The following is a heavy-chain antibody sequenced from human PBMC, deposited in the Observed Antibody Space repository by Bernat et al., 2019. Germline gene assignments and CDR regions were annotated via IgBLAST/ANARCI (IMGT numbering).Heavy chain of an antibody. Sequence: QVMLVESGGGVVQPGGSLRLSCAASGFTFRSYGMHWVHQTPAKGLEWVAFTRYDGDNKYYLDSVRGRFTISRDNSKNTLYLQMNSLRPEDTAVYYCAKDGSRGIQLGEFGTLGTDVWGQGTTVTVSS. CDR1: GFTFRSYG. J-gene: IGHJ6*02. CDR2: TRYDGDNK. V-gene: IGHV3-30*02. CDR3: AKDGSRGIQLGEFGTLGTDV. D-gene: IGHD3-16*01.